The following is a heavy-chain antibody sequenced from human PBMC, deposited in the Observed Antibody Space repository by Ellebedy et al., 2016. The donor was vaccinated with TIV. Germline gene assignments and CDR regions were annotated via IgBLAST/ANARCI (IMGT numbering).Heavy chain of an antibody. V-gene: IGHV3-23*01. CDR1: GFTFSRSA. J-gene: IGHJ4*02. CDR2: ISGGGDIT. CDR3: AKDGFSSGTSLDY. D-gene: IGHD1-26*01. Sequence: GESLKISCAASGFTFSRSAMSWVRQAPGKGLEWISGISGGGDITYYADAVKGRFTISRDNAKNTLYLQMTSLRAEDAAVYYCAKDGFSSGTSLDYWGQGTLVTVSS.